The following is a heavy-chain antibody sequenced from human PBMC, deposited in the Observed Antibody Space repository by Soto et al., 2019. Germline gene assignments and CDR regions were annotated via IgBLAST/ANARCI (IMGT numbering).Heavy chain of an antibody. J-gene: IGHJ4*02. CDR3: YFFRFNGDYFY. D-gene: IGHD4-17*01. V-gene: IGHV4-39*01. Sequence: QLQLQESGPGLVKPSETLSLTCTVSGGSISSSSYYWGWIRQPPGKGLEWIGSIYYSGSTYYNPSLKSRVTISVDTSKNQFSLKLSSVTAADTAVYYCYFFRFNGDYFYWGQGTLVTVSS. CDR2: IYYSGST. CDR1: GGSISSSSYY.